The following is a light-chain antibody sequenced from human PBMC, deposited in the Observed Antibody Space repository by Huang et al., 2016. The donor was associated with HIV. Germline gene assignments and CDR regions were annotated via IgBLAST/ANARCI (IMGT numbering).Light chain of an antibody. CDR1: QSVSSY. V-gene: IGKV3-11*01. Sequence: EIVLTQSPATLSLSPGERATLPCRASQSVSSYLAWYQQKPGQAPRLLIYDASNRATGIPARFSGSGSGTDFTLTISTLEPEDFAVYYCQQRSIWPPEFTFGGGTKVEVK. CDR2: DAS. CDR3: QQRSIWPPEFT. J-gene: IGKJ4*01.